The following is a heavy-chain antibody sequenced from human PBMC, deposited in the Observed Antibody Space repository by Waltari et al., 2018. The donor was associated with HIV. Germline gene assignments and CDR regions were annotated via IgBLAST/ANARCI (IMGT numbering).Heavy chain of an antibody. J-gene: IGHJ4*02. CDR1: GCPISRSGYY. CDR2: IYYSGST. CDR3: ARGWLSRGYYL. D-gene: IGHD3-22*01. V-gene: IGHV4-31*03. Sequence: QVQLQVSGTGLVKPSQTLSLTCTVLGCPISRSGYYWSWLRQHPGKGLEWIGYIYYSGSTYYNPSLKSRLTISVDTSKNQFSLKLNSVTAADTAVYYCARGWLSRGYYLWGQGTLVTVSS.